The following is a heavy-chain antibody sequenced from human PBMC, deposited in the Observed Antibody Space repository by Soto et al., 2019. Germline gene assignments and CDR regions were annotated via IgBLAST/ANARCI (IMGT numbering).Heavy chain of an antibody. CDR1: GFTFSSYA. V-gene: IGHV3-23*01. D-gene: IGHD2-15*01. CDR3: AKGGEGYCSGTSCLYHMDA. Sequence: EVQLLESGGGLVQPGGSRRLSCAASGFTFSSYAMSWVRQAPGKGLXXVSTISDSGSTYYADSVKGRFTISRDISKNTLYVQMSSLRAEDTAVYYCAKGGEGYCSGTSCLYHMDAWGKGTTVTVSS. CDR2: ISDSGST. J-gene: IGHJ6*03.